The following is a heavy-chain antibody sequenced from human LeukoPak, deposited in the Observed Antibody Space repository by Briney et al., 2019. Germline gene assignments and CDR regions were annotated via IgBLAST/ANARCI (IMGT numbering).Heavy chain of an antibody. CDR3: ARRCYQRSGTSNYFDY. D-gene: IGHD3-10*01. CDR1: GFTFSSNY. CDR2: IYSGGST. V-gene: IGHV3-53*01. Sequence: GGSLRLSCAASGFTFSSNYMSWVRQAPGKGLEWVSVIYSGGSTYYADSVKGRFTISRDNSKNTLYLQMNSLRAEDTAVYYCARRCYQRSGTSNYFDYWGQGTLVTVSS. J-gene: IGHJ4*02.